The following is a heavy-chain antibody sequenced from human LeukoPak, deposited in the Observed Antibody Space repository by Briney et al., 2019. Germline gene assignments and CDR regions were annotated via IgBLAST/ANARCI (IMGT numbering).Heavy chain of an antibody. J-gene: IGHJ4*02. CDR3: AGDYRGSLDY. Sequence: PSQTLSLTCTVSGGSICSGGYYWSWIRQPPGKGLEWIGEINHSGSTNSNPSLKSRVTISVDTSKNQFSLKLSSVTAADTAVYYCAGDYRGSLDYWGQGTLVTVSS. CDR2: INHSGST. D-gene: IGHD4-11*01. V-gene: IGHV4-30-2*01. CDR1: GGSICSGGYY.